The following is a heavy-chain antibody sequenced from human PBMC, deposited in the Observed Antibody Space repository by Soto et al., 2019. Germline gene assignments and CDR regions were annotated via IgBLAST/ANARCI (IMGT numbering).Heavy chain of an antibody. CDR2: ISGSGGST. CDR3: AKDKKGVVPGMKGYFDL. Sequence: EVQLLESGGGLVQPGGSLRLSCAASGFTFSSYAMSWVRQAPGKGLEWVSAISGSGGSTYYADSVKGRFTISRDNSKNTLYLQMNSLRAEDTAVYYCAKDKKGVVPGMKGYFDLWGRGTLVTVSS. J-gene: IGHJ2*01. D-gene: IGHD2-2*01. V-gene: IGHV3-23*01. CDR1: GFTFSSYA.